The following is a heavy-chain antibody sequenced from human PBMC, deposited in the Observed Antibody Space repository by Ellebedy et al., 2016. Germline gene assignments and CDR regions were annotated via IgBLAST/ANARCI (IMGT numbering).Heavy chain of an antibody. CDR1: GYSFTSYW. J-gene: IGHJ4*02. CDR2: IYPGDSDT. Sequence: GESLKIPXKGSGYSFTSYWIGWVRQMPGKGLEWMGIIYPGDSDTRYSPSFQGQVTISADKSISTAYLQWSSLKASDTAMYYCATGKQWLPYYFDYWGQGTLVTVSS. D-gene: IGHD6-19*01. V-gene: IGHV5-51*01. CDR3: ATGKQWLPYYFDY.